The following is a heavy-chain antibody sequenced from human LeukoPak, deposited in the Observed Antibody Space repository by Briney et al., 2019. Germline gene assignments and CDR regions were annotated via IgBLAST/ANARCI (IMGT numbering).Heavy chain of an antibody. D-gene: IGHD2-15*01. V-gene: IGHV1-46*01. J-gene: IGHJ6*02. Sequence: ASVKVSCKASGYTFTSYYMHWVRQAPGQGLEWMGIINPSGGSTSYAQKFQGRVTMTRDTSTSTVYMELSSLRSEDTAVYYCARARVGDCSGGSCSKVDYYGMDVWGQGTTVTVSS. CDR1: GYTFTSYY. CDR2: INPSGGST. CDR3: ARARVGDCSGGSCSKVDYYGMDV.